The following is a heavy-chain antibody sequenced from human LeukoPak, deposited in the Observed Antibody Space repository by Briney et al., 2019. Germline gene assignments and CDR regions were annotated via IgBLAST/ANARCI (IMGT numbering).Heavy chain of an antibody. Sequence: PGGSLRLSCAAAGFTFSSYGMHWVRQAPGKGLEWVSFIRYDAKNKYYADSVKGRFTISRDYSKNTLYLQMNSLRPEDTAVYYCAKGGGGQLYEMDYFDYWGQGTLVTVSS. CDR3: AKGGGGQLYEMDYFDY. V-gene: IGHV3-30*02. J-gene: IGHJ4*02. CDR1: GFTFSSYG. CDR2: IRYDAKNK. D-gene: IGHD2-15*01.